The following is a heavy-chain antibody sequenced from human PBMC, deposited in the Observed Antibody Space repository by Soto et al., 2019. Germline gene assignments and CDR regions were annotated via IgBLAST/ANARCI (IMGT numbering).Heavy chain of an antibody. D-gene: IGHD3-16*01. CDR3: SRDTGFYGGDNGFDP. CDR2: IYYTGTT. V-gene: IGHV4-31*03. Sequence: QVQLQESGPGLLKPSQTLSLTCTVSGGSISGAAYYWSWIRHLPGKGLEWIGYIYYTGTTYYRPSLESRVTISLDTSKNQFSLKLTSVTAADTAVYYCSRDTGFYGGDNGFDPWGQGTLVTVSS. CDR1: GGSISGAAYY. J-gene: IGHJ5*02.